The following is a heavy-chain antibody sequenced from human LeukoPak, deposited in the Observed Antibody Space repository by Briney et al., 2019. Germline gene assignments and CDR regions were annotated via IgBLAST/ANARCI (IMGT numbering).Heavy chain of an antibody. CDR3: ARDSGTGNYYFDY. D-gene: IGHD2-8*02. V-gene: IGHV1-69*13. CDR1: GGTFNSYA. CDR2: IIPIFGTT. J-gene: IGHJ4*02. Sequence: SVKVSCKASGGTFNSYAISWARQAPGQGLEWMGGIIPIFGTTKYAQKFQGRLTITADESTTTAYMELSSLTSADTAVYYCARDSGTGNYYFDYWGQGTLVTVSS.